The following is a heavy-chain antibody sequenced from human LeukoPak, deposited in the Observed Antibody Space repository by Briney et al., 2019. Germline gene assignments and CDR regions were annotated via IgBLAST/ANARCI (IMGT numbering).Heavy chain of an antibody. D-gene: IGHD3-22*01. J-gene: IGHJ4*02. CDR1: GFSFNSYW. Sequence: GGSLRLSCAASGFSFNSYWISWVRQAPGKGLEWVANIKRDGSEKYYVDSVKGRFTISRDNAKNSLYLQMNSLRAEDTAVYYCARDQNYYDSSGELYYVYWGQGTLVTVSS. CDR2: IKRDGSEK. CDR3: ARDQNYYDSSGELYYVY. V-gene: IGHV3-7*01.